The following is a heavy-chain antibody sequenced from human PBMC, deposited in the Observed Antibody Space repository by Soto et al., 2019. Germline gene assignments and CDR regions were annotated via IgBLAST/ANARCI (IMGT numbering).Heavy chain of an antibody. J-gene: IGHJ5*02. V-gene: IGHV3-23*01. CDR2: ISGSGGST. D-gene: IGHD6-6*01. CDR3: AKDLRSSSFTIGFDP. Sequence: GGSLRLSCAASGFTFSSYAMSWVRQAPGKGLEWVSAISGSGGSTYYADSVKGRFTISRDNSKNTLYLQMNSLRAEDTAVYYCAKDLRSSSFTIGFDPWGQGTLVTVSS. CDR1: GFTFSSYA.